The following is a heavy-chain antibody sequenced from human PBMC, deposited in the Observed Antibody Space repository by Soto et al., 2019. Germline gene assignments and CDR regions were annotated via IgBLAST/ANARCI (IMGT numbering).Heavy chain of an antibody. CDR1: GFTLSSYA. CDR3: AKDLPRATVTTLHYYYGMDV. Sequence: GGSLRLSCAASGFTLSSYAMSWVRQAPGKGLEWVSAISGSGGSTYYADSVKGRFTISRDNSKNTLYLQMDSLRAEDTAVYYCAKDLPRATVTTLHYYYGMDVWGQGTTVTVSS. CDR2: ISGSGGST. D-gene: IGHD4-17*01. V-gene: IGHV3-23*01. J-gene: IGHJ6*02.